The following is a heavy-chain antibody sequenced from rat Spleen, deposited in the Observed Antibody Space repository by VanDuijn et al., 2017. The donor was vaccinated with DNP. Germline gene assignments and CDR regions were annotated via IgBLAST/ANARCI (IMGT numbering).Heavy chain of an antibody. J-gene: IGHJ2*01. CDR2: ITRGGTTT. CDR1: GFTFSNYY. D-gene: IGHD4-3*01. CDR3: ARLGEAYFDY. Sequence: EVQLVESGGGLVQPGRSLKVSCAVSGFTFSNYYMAWVRQAPTKGLEWVASITRGGTTTNYRDSVKGRFTISRDNAKSTLYLQMNSLRSEDTATYYCARLGEAYFDYWGQGVMVTVSS. V-gene: IGHV5-25*01.